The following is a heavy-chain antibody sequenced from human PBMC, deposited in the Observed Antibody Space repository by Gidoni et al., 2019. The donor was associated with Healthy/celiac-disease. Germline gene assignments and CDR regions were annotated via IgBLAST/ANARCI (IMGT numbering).Heavy chain of an antibody. Sequence: QVQLVQSGAEVKKPGASVKVSCKASGYTLPSYAIHWVRQAPGQRLEWMGWINAGNGNTKYSQKFQGRVTITRDTSASTAYMELSSLRSEDTAVYYCARETDSSGPNWFDPWGQGTLVTVSS. V-gene: IGHV1-3*01. CDR1: GYTLPSYA. J-gene: IGHJ5*02. CDR3: ARETDSSGPNWFDP. CDR2: INAGNGNT. D-gene: IGHD3-22*01.